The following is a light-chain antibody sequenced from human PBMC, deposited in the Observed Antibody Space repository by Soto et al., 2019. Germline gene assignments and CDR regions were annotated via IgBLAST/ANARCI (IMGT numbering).Light chain of an antibody. J-gene: IGKJ1*01. CDR1: QSVSSD. Sequence: EMVLTQSPATLSVSPGERVTLSCRASQSVSSDLAWYQQKPGQAPRLLIYGASTRATDIPARFSGSGSGTEFTLTISSLQSGDFGVYYCQEYNKRLWTFGPGTKVEIK. CDR3: QEYNKRLWT. V-gene: IGKV3-15*01. CDR2: GAS.